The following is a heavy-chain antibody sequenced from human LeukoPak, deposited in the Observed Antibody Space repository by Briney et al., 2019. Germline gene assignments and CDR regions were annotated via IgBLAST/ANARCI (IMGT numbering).Heavy chain of an antibody. CDR1: GFIFSGSD. Sequence: PGGSLRLSCAASGFIFSGSDMHWVRRASGKGLEWVGRITTKANNYATAYGALVKGRFTISRDDSENTAYLQMNSLKTEDTAVYYCTTYRSGHYWGQGTLVTVSS. CDR2: ITTKANNYAT. J-gene: IGHJ4*02. D-gene: IGHD6-19*01. CDR3: TTYRSGHY. V-gene: IGHV3-73*01.